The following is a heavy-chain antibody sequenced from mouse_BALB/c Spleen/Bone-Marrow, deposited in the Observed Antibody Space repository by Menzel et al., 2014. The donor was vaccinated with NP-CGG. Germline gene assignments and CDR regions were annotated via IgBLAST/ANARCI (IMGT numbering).Heavy chain of an antibody. Sequence: EVMLVESGGGLVQPGGSLKLSCATSGFTFSDYYMYWVRQTPEKRLEWVAYITKGGGSTYYPDIVKGRFTISRDNAKNTLFLQKSRLESEDTAIYYCARQLAYAMDYWGQGTSVTVSS. CDR3: ARQLAYAMDY. J-gene: IGHJ4*01. D-gene: IGHD4-1*01. CDR2: ITKGGGST. V-gene: IGHV5-12*02. CDR1: GFTFSDYY.